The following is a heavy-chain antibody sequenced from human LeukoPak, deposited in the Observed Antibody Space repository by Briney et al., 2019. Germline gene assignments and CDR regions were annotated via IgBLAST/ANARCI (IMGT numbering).Heavy chain of an antibody. CDR2: ISYDGSNK. Sequence: PGGSLRLSCAASGFTFSSYAMHWVRQAPGKGLEWVAVISYDGSNKYYADSVKGRFTISRDNSKNTLYLQMNSLRAEDTAVYHCARGYQLPNWFDPWGQGTLVTVSS. V-gene: IGHV3-30*04. D-gene: IGHD2-2*01. CDR3: ARGYQLPNWFDP. J-gene: IGHJ5*02. CDR1: GFTFSSYA.